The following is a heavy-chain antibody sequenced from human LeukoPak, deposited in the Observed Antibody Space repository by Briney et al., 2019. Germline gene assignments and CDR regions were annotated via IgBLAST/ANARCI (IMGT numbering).Heavy chain of an antibody. CDR3: AKQWGVSGSFDY. Sequence: GGSLRLSCAASGFTFSSYAMSWVRQAPGKGLEWVSAISGSGGSTYYADSVKGRFTISRDNSKNTLYLQMNNLRAEDTAVYYCAKQWGVSGSFDYWGQGTLVTVSS. V-gene: IGHV3-23*01. J-gene: IGHJ4*02. CDR1: GFTFSSYA. D-gene: IGHD1-26*01. CDR2: ISGSGGST.